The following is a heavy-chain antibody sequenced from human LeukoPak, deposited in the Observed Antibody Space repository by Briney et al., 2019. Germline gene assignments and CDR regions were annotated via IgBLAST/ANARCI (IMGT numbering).Heavy chain of an antibody. J-gene: IGHJ4*02. CDR3: ARGKLSYYYDSSGFHFDY. CDR1: GYSFTSYW. D-gene: IGHD3-22*01. Sequence: GESLKISCKGSGYSFTSYWIGWVRQMPGKGLEWMGIIYPGDSDTRYSPSFQGQVTISADKSISTAYLQWSSLKASDTAMYYCARGKLSYYYDSSGFHFDYWGQGTLVPVSS. CDR2: IYPGDSDT. V-gene: IGHV5-51*01.